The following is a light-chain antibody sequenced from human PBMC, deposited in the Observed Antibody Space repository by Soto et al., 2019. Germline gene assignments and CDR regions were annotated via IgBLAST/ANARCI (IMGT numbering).Light chain of an antibody. Sequence: DIPMTQSPSTLSASIGDRVSITCRASQSISKWLAWHQQKPGKAPKLLIYDASTLQSGVPPRFSGSGSGTECTLTIRSLQPDDIATYYCQQYSSYSAWTFGEGTKVEIK. CDR3: QQYSSYSAWT. V-gene: IGKV1-5*01. CDR2: DAS. J-gene: IGKJ1*01. CDR1: QSISKW.